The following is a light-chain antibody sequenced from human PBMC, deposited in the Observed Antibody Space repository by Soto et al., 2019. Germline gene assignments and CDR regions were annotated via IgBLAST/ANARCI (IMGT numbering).Light chain of an antibody. V-gene: IGKV1-5*01. CDR1: QSISSW. Sequence: DIQMTQSPSTLSASVGDRVTITCRASQSISSWLAWCQQKPGKAPRLLIYDASSLESGVPSRFSGSGSGTEFTLTISSLQPDDFATYFCQQYKSGWTFGQGTKVDIK. CDR2: DAS. CDR3: QQYKSGWT. J-gene: IGKJ1*01.